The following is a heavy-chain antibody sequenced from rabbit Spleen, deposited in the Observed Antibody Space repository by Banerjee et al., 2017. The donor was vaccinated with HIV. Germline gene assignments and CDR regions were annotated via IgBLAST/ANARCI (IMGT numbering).Heavy chain of an antibody. CDR2: IDIGSRDFT. CDR1: GFPFSNKAV. Sequence: QEQLKETGGGLVQPGGSLTLTCKASGFPFSNKAVMCWVRQAPGKGLEWIACIDIGSRDFTYYASWAKGRFTISKSSSTTVTLQMTSLTVADTATYFCARDSGSSFSTYGMDLWGPGTLVTVS. V-gene: IGHV1S45*01. CDR3: ARDSGSSFSTYGMDL. D-gene: IGHD8-1*01. J-gene: IGHJ6*01.